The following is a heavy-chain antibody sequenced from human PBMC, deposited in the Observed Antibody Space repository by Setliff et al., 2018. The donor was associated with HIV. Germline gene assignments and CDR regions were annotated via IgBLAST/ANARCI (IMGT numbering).Heavy chain of an antibody. CDR3: ARVGFSSRHTGDFFDS. V-gene: IGHV4-4*07. J-gene: IGHJ4*02. CDR2: IYTSGST. Sequence: PSETLSLTCTVSGGSISHDYNWAWIRQPAGKGLEWIGRIYTSGSTNYNPSLKSRVTMSVDTSKNQFSLKLSSVTAADTALYYCARVGFSSRHTGDFFDSWGQGTLVTVSS. CDR1: GGSISHDYN. D-gene: IGHD5-18*01.